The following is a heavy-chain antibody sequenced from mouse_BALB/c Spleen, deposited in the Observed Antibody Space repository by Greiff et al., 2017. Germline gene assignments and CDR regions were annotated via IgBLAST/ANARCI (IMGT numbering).Heavy chain of an antibody. CDR2: ISSGGSYT. V-gene: IGHV5-9-4*01. J-gene: IGHJ2*01. D-gene: IGHD2-4*01. Sequence: EVNVVESGGGLVKPGGSLKLSCAASGFTFSSYAMSWVRQSPEKRLEWVAEISSGGSYTYYPDTVTGRFPISRDNAKNTLYLEMSSLRSEDTAMYYCARGGIYYDYEFEYWGQGTTLAVSS. CDR1: GFTFSSYA. CDR3: ARGGIYYDYEFEY.